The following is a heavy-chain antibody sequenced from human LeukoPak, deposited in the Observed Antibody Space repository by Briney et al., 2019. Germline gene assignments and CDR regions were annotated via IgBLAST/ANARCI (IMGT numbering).Heavy chain of an antibody. Sequence: SETLSLTCTVSGGSISSYYWSWIRQPAGKGLEWIGLIHSRGNINYNPSLKSRVTMTVNTSKNQVSLKLNSVTAADTAVYFCAKHYYDSSGFDSWGQGTLVTVSS. V-gene: IGHV4-4*07. J-gene: IGHJ4*02. CDR1: GGSISSYY. CDR2: IHSRGNI. CDR3: AKHYYDSSGFDS. D-gene: IGHD3-22*01.